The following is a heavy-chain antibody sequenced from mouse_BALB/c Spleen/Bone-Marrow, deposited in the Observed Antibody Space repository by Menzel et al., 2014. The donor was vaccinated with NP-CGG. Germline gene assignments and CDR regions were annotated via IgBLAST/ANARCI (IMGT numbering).Heavy chain of an antibody. CDR2: INPSNGGT. V-gene: IGHV1S81*02. J-gene: IGHJ2*01. CDR1: GYTFTSYY. D-gene: IGHD1-2*01. Sequence: VQLQQSGAELVKPGTSVKLSCKVSGYTFTSYYIYWVKQRPGQGLKWIGEINPSNGGTNFNEKFKSKATLTVDKSSSTAYMQLSSLTSEDSAVYYCTRLSLLRGYFDYWGQGTTLTVSS. CDR3: TRLSLLRGYFDY.